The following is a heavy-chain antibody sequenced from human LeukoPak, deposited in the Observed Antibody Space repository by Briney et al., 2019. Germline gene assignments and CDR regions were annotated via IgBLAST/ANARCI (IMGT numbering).Heavy chain of an antibody. CDR1: GYTFTSYD. CDR2: MNPNSGNT. V-gene: IGHV1-8*01. J-gene: IGHJ6*03. CDR3: ARGNGRQQLASKYMDV. D-gene: IGHD6-13*01. Sequence: ASVKVSCKASGYTFTSYDINWVRQATGQGLEWMGWMNPNSGNTGYAQKFQGRVTMTRNTSISTAYMELSSLRSEDTAVYYCARGNGRQQLASKYMDVWGKGTTATVSS.